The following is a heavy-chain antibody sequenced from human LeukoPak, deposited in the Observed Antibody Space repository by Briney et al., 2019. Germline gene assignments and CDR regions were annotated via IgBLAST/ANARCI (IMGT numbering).Heavy chain of an antibody. D-gene: IGHD6-6*01. CDR1: GFSFTSHA. CDR3: ARESFAARWD. V-gene: IGHV3-30*14. J-gene: IGHJ4*02. CDR2: ISNDATRK. Sequence: GALRLSCAASGFSFTSHAMHWVRHAPGKGLEFVAVISNDATRKYYADFVKGRFTISRDNSKNTLDLQMNSLRYEDTALYFCARESFAARWDWGQGTLVTVSS.